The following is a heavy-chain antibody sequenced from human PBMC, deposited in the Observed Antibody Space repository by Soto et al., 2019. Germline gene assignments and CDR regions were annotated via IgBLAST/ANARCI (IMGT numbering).Heavy chain of an antibody. D-gene: IGHD5-12*01. CDR3: AKDPLLLSYEHYYYYYYMDV. J-gene: IGHJ6*03. CDR2: ISGSGGST. CDR1: GFTFSSYA. Sequence: GGSLRLSCAASGFTFSSYAMSWVRQAPGKGLEWVSAISGSGGSTYYADSVKGRFTISRDNAKNTLYLQMNSLRAEDTAVYYCAKDPLLLSYEHYYYYYYMDVWGKGTTVTVSS. V-gene: IGHV3-23*01.